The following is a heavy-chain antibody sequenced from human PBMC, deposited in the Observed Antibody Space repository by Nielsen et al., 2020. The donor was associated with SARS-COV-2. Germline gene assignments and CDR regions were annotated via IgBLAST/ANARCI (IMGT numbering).Heavy chain of an antibody. D-gene: IGHD2-2*01. CDR3: ASSHCSSTSCYEIDY. CDR2: IYYSGST. J-gene: IGHJ4*02. CDR1: GGSMSSGDYY. V-gene: IGHV4-30-4*01. Sequence: SETLSLTCTVSGGSMSSGDYYWSWIRQPPGKGLEWIGYIYYSGSTYYNPSLKSRVTISVDTSKNQFSLKLSSVTAADTAVYYCASSHCSSTSCYEIDYWGQGTLVTVSS.